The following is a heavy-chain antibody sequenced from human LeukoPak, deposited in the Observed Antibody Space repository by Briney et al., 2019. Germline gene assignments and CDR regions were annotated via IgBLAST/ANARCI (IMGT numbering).Heavy chain of an antibody. J-gene: IGHJ3*02. CDR1: GGSISSGTYY. D-gene: IGHD6-13*01. Sequence: PSETLSLTCTVSGGSISSGTYYWGWIRQPPGKGLEWIASVSYSGNTYYNPSLKSRVTISVDTSKNQFSLKLSSVTAADTAVCYCARPYSSTWIDAFDIWGQGTMVTVSS. V-gene: IGHV4-39*01. CDR3: ARPYSSTWIDAFDI. CDR2: VSYSGNT.